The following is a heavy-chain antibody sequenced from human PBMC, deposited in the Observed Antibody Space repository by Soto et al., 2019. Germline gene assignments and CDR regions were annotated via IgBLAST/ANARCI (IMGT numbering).Heavy chain of an antibody. V-gene: IGHV4-59*08. J-gene: IGHJ4*02. Sequence: SETLSLTCTVSGGSISSYYWSWIRQPPGKGLEWIGYIYYSGSTNYNPSLKSRVTISVDTSKNQFSLKLSSVTAADTAVYYCARYGAVCSGGSCYLDYFDYWGQGTLVTVSS. D-gene: IGHD2-15*01. CDR2: IYYSGST. CDR3: ARYGAVCSGGSCYLDYFDY. CDR1: GGSISSYY.